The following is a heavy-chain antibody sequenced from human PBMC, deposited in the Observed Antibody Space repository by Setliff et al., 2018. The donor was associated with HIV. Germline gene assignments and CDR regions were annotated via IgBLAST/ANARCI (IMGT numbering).Heavy chain of an antibody. CDR3: ARRGIAAAGSDS. CDR1: GGSISSNSYY. V-gene: IGHV4-39*01. Sequence: SEPLSLTCTVSGGSISSNSYYWGWFRQPPGKGLEWIGSIYYSGSTYYTPSLKSRVTISVDTSQNQFSLKLNSVTAADTAVYYCARRGIAAAGSDSWGQGTLVTVSS. J-gene: IGHJ4*02. D-gene: IGHD6-13*01. CDR2: IYYSGST.